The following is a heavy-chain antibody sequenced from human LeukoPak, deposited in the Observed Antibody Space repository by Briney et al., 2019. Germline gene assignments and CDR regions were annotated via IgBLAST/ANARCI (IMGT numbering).Heavy chain of an antibody. Sequence: SVKVSCKASGGTFSSYAISWVRQAPGQGLEWMGGIIPIFGTADYAQKFQGRVTITADESTSTAYMELSSLRSEDTAVYYCARVGPYCSSTSCPMNNWGQGTMVTVSS. CDR2: IIPIFGTA. CDR1: GGTFSSYA. D-gene: IGHD2-2*01. V-gene: IGHV1-69*13. J-gene: IGHJ3*01. CDR3: ARVGPYCSSTSCPMNN.